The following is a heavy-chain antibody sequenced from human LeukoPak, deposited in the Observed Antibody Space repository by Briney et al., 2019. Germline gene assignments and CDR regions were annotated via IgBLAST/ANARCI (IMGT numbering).Heavy chain of an antibody. D-gene: IGHD6-13*01. CDR1: GYTFASYD. Sequence: GASVKVSCKASGYTFASYDINWVRQATGQGLEWMGWMNPNSGNTGYAQKFQGRVTMTRNTSISTAYMELSSLRSEDTAVYYCARVDSSSFDWFDPWGQGTLVTVSS. V-gene: IGHV1-8*01. J-gene: IGHJ5*02. CDR3: ARVDSSSFDWFDP. CDR2: MNPNSGNT.